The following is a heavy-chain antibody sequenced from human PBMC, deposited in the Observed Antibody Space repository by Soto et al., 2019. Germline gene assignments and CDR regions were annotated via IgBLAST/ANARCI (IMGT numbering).Heavy chain of an antibody. V-gene: IGHV3-11*05. J-gene: IGHJ4*02. CDR2: ISSRSEYR. CDR3: ARDLNIRSEVGSTSGGFDY. CDR1: GFAFSDPY. Sequence: GGSLRLSCAASGFAFSDPYMSWLRQAPGKGLEWISYISSRSEYRNYAASVKGRFTISRDNAKNSLYLQMKSLRADDTAMYFCARDLNIRSEVGSTSGGFDYWGLGNLVTVSS. D-gene: IGHD3-16*01.